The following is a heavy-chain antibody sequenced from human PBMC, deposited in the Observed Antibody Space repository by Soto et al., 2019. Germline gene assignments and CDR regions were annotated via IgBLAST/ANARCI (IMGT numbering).Heavy chain of an antibody. Sequence: QVQLVQSGAEVKKPGASVKVSCKASGYTFTSYYMHWVRQAPGQGLEWMGIINPSGGSTSYAQKFEGSCTMTRDTSTRTVYMELSSLRSEDTAVYYCARESTRYFDYWGQGTLVTVSS. CDR1: GYTFTSYY. D-gene: IGHD1-1*01. CDR2: INPSGGST. V-gene: IGHV1-46*01. CDR3: ARESTRYFDY. J-gene: IGHJ4*02.